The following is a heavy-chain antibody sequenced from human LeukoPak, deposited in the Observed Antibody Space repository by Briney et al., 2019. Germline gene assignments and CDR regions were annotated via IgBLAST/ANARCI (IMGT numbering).Heavy chain of an antibody. CDR1: GFTLNNYA. D-gene: IGHD2-2*01. J-gene: IGHJ4*02. Sequence: GGSLRLSCAASGFTLNNYAMSWVRQAPGKGLGWVSATSSSDAGTYYADSVKGRFTISRDNSNNSLYLQMNSLRTEDTALYYCANLYGYCSSTSCYDFDYWGQGTLVTVSS. V-gene: IGHV3-23*01. CDR2: TSSSDAGT. CDR3: ANLYGYCSSTSCYDFDY.